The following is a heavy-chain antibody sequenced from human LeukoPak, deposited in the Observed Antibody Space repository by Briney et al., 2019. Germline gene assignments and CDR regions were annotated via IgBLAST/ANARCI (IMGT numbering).Heavy chain of an antibody. D-gene: IGHD3-22*01. J-gene: IGHJ4*02. CDR2: INPYSGDT. CDR1: GYTFTGYY. Sequence: GASVKVSSKASGYTFTGYYIHWVRQAPGQGLEWMGWINPYSGDTAYAQKFQGRVTMTRDTSINTAYMELNRLKFDDTAVYYCARGTMNLDSWGQGTLVTVSS. V-gene: IGHV1-2*02. CDR3: ARGTMNLDS.